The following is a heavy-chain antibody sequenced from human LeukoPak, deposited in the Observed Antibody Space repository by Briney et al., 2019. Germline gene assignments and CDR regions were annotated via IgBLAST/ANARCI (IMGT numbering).Heavy chain of an antibody. D-gene: IGHD2-15*01. V-gene: IGHV1-2*02. CDR1: GHTFTGYY. Sequence: ASEKVSCKASGHTFTGYYMHWVRQAPGQELEWMGWINPNSGGTNYGQKFQGRVTMTRDTSISTAYMELSRLRSDDTAVYYCARETIYTPKDRHCSGGSCYSGYDYYYYYMDVWGKGTTVTVSS. CDR3: ARETIYTPKDRHCSGGSCYSGYDYYYYYMDV. J-gene: IGHJ6*03. CDR2: INPNSGGT.